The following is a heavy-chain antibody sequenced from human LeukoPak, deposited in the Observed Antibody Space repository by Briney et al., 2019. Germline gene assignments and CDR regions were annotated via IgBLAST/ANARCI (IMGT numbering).Heavy chain of an antibody. D-gene: IGHD5-24*01. CDR3: ASGQETDAFDI. CDR1: GFTSGNYW. V-gene: IGHV3-21*01. Sequence: GGSLRLSCVASGFTSGNYWMHWVRQAPGKGLEWVSSISSSSSYIYYADSVKGRFTISRDNAKNSLYLQMNSLRAEDTAVYYCASGQETDAFDIWGQGTMVTVSS. CDR2: ISSSSSYI. J-gene: IGHJ3*02.